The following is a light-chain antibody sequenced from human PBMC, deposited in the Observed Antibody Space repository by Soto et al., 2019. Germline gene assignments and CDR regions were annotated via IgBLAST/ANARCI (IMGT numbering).Light chain of an antibody. V-gene: IGKV3-20*01. Sequence: EIVLTQSPGTLSLSPGERATLSCRASQSVDSSYLAWYQQKPGQAPRLLIYGASSRATGIPDRFSGSGSGTDFTLTISILEPEDFAVYYCQQFCSPFTFGPGTKVDIK. CDR3: QQFCSPFT. CDR2: GAS. J-gene: IGKJ3*01. CDR1: QSVDSSY.